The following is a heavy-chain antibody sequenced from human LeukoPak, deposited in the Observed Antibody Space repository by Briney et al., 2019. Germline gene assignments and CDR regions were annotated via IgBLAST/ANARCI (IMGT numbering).Heavy chain of an antibody. CDR3: AXEAVGASVDY. CDR1: GGSISSYY. V-gene: IGHV4-4*07. CDR2: IYTSGSS. D-gene: IGHD1-26*01. J-gene: IGHJ4*02. Sequence: PSETLSLTCTVSGGSISSYYWSWIRQPAGKGLEWIGRIYTSGSSNYNPSLKSRVTMSVDTSKNQFSLKLISVTAADTAVYYCAXEAVGASVDYWGQGTLVTVSS.